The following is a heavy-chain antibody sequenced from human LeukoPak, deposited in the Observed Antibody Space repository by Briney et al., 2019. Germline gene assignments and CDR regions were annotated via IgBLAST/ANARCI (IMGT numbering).Heavy chain of an antibody. Sequence: GESLKISCKGSGYNFNNYWIGWARQMPGKGLEWMGIIYPGDSDTTYSPSFQGRITMSADKSISTAYLQWSSLKASDTAMYYCARPRIAAAGNVYYMDVWGKGTTVTVSS. J-gene: IGHJ6*03. CDR2: IYPGDSDT. CDR3: ARPRIAAAGNVYYMDV. CDR1: GYNFNNYW. V-gene: IGHV5-51*01. D-gene: IGHD6-13*01.